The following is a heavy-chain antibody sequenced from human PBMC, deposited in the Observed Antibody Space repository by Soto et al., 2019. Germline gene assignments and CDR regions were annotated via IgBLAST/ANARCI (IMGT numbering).Heavy chain of an antibody. J-gene: IGHJ6*02. Sequence: GESLKISCNGSGYSFTSYWISWGRQMPGKGLEWMGRIDPSDSYTNYSPSFQGHVTISADKSISTAYLQWSSLKASDTAMYYCARVSRGSGASHYYYYYGMDVWGQGTTVTVSS. V-gene: IGHV5-10-1*01. CDR2: IDPSDSYT. CDR3: ARVSRGSGASHYYYYYGMDV. CDR1: GYSFTSYW. D-gene: IGHD3-10*01.